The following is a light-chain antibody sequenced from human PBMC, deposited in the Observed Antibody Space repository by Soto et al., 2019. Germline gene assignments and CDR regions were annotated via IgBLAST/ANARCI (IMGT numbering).Light chain of an antibody. J-gene: IGKJ5*01. Sequence: RATLSCRPSQSVSSNLAWYQQKVGQAPRLLXYGASVRATGVPTRFSGSGSGTVFTLTISRLEPEDFAVYYCQQYGSSPSITFGQGKRLEIK. CDR1: QSVSSN. CDR2: GAS. CDR3: QQYGSSPSIT. V-gene: IGKV3-20*01.